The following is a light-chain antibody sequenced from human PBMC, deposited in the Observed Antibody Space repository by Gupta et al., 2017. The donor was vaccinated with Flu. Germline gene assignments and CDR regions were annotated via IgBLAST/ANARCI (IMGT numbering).Light chain of an antibody. CDR2: LVT. Sequence: DAVMTQSPLFLAVTLGQSASISCRSSQGLVYSDGNTYLHWFQQRPSQSPRRLIYLVTKRDSGVPDRFSGSGSGTDFTLKISRVEAEDVGVYFCMQGAHWPWTFGQGTKLEIK. CDR3: MQGAHWPWT. J-gene: IGKJ1*01. V-gene: IGKV2-30*01. CDR1: QGLVYSDGNTY.